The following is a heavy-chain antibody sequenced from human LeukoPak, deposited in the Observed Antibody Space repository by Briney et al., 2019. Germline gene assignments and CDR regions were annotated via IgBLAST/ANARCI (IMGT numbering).Heavy chain of an antibody. CDR3: ARGYSSGGYSVYYSYCMDV. CDR2: INPNSGGT. J-gene: IGHJ6*03. D-gene: IGHD6-19*01. V-gene: IGHV1-2*02. CDR1: GYTLTRYY. Sequence: ASVKVSCKASGYTLTRYYIHWVRQAPGQGREWMGWINPNSGGTNYAQTIQGRVTMTRDTSISTAYMEMSRLRSDDTAVYYCARGYSSGGYSVYYSYCMDVWGKGTTVTVSS.